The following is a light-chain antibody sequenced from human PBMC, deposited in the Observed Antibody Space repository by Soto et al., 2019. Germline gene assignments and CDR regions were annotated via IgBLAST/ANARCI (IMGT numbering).Light chain of an antibody. CDR1: QDIGNF. J-gene: IGKJ2*01. Sequence: DIQLTQSPSFVSASVGDRVTITCRASQDIGNFLAWYQQKPGKAPKLLIYSASTLQSGVPSRFSGSGSAAEFSLTISSLQPEDFAAYFCQHYHSYPYTFGQGTKVDIK. V-gene: IGKV1-9*01. CDR3: QHYHSYPYT. CDR2: SAS.